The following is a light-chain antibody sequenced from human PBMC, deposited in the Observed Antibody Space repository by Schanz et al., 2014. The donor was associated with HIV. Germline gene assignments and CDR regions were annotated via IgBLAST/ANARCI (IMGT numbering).Light chain of an antibody. Sequence: DIQLTQIPSSLSASVGDRVTITCRAGPNIGRDVSWYRQTPGEAPKVLIYAASSLQSGVPSRFSGSGSGTDFNLTISSLQTEDFATYYCQQPASYPLTFGGGTKVEIK. CDR3: QQPASYPLT. CDR2: AAS. J-gene: IGKJ4*01. CDR1: PNIGRD. V-gene: IGKV1-39*01.